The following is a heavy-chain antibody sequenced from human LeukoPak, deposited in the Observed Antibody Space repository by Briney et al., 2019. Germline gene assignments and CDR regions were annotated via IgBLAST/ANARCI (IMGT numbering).Heavy chain of an antibody. J-gene: IGHJ4*02. D-gene: IGHD4-17*01. CDR3: ARGAARGVTTLDY. Sequence: PSETLSLTCTVSGGSISSDSYHWSWIRQPPGKGLEWIGYISYSGNTNYNPSLKSRVTISVDTSKNQFSLKVSSVTAADTAVYYCARGAARGVTTLDYWGQGTLVTVSS. V-gene: IGHV4-61*01. CDR2: ISYSGNT. CDR1: GGSISSDSYH.